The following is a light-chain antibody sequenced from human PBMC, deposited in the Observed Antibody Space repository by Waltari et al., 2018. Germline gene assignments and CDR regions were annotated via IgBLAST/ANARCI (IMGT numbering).Light chain of an antibody. CDR1: SSHLAAYNY. Sequence: QSALTQPASLSGSPGPSIPISCTGTSSHLAAYNYVSWYQQHPGKAPRLMIFAVTNRPSGVSNRFSGSKSGNTASLTISGLQPEDEGDYYCTSYTSSITWVFGGGTKLTVL. V-gene: IGLV2-14*01. CDR3: TSYTSSITWV. CDR2: AVT. J-gene: IGLJ3*02.